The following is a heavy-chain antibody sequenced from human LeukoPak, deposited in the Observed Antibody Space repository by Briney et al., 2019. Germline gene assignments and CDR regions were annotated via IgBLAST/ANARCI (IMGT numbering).Heavy chain of an antibody. J-gene: IGHJ4*02. CDR2: ISPNSGAT. CDR1: GYTFTSYD. V-gene: IGHV1-2*06. D-gene: IGHD4/OR15-4a*01. Sequence: AASVKVSCKASGYTFTSYDINWVRLVPGQGLEWMGRISPNSGATNYAEKFRGRVTMARDTSINTVYMEMSSLRSDDTAVYYCARDLWGWGSDYLDYWGQGTLVTVSS. CDR3: ARDLWGWGSDYLDY.